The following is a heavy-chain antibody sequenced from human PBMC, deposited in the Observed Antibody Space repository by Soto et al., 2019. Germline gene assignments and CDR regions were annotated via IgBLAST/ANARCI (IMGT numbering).Heavy chain of an antibody. CDR1: GGSIISYY. Sequence: QVQLQESGPGLAKPSETLSLTCTVYGGSIISYYWSWIRQPAGKDMVWIRYIYYSGTTNYNPSLKSRVNISVDTSKNQFSLKLSSVTAADTDVYYCAGGWWYYFDYWGQGTLVTVSS. CDR2: IYYSGTT. J-gene: IGHJ4*02. V-gene: IGHV4-59*08. D-gene: IGHD6-19*01. CDR3: AGGWWYYFDY.